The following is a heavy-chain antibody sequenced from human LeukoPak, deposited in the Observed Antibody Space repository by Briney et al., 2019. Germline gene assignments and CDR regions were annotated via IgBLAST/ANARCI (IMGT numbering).Heavy chain of an antibody. D-gene: IGHD2-21*02. CDR2: ISSSSSYI. V-gene: IGHV3-21*01. Sequence: GGSLRLSCAASGFTFGSYSMNWVRQAPGKGLEWVSSISSSSSYIYYADSVKGRFTISRDDAKNSLYLQMNSLRDEDTAVYYCARGHCGGDCFFPVDYWGQGTLVTVSS. CDR1: GFTFGSYS. CDR3: ARGHCGGDCFFPVDY. J-gene: IGHJ4*02.